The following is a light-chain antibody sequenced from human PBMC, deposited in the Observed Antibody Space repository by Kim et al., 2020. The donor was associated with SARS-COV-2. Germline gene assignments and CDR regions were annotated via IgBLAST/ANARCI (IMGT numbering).Light chain of an antibody. CDR3: QQFYTYPYT. V-gene: IGKV1-9*01. CDR1: QGFSSIF. Sequence: IQLTQSPSSLSASVGDRVSITCRASQGFSSIFLAWYQQKAGKAPTLLIYGASTLKSGVPSRFSGSGSGTDFTLTISSLHPEDFATYYRQQFYTYPYTFGQGQSWRS. CDR2: GAS. J-gene: IGKJ2*01.